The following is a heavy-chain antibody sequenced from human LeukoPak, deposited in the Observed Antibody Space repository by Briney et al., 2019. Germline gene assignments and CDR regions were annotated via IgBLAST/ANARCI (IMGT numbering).Heavy chain of an antibody. CDR3: ARDSLVVVAATPSRGDAFDI. J-gene: IGHJ3*02. V-gene: IGHV3-21*01. CDR2: ISSSSSYI. CDR1: GFTFDDYG. Sequence: PGGSLRLSCAASGFTFDDYGMNWVRQAPGKGLEWVSAISSSSSYIYYADSVKGRFTISRHNAKRSLYLQMNSLRAEDTAVYYCARDSLVVVAATPSRGDAFDIWGQGTMVTVSS. D-gene: IGHD2-15*01.